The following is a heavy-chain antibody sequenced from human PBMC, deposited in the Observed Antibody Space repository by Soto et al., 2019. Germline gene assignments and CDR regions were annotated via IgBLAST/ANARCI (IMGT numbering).Heavy chain of an antibody. D-gene: IGHD2-8*01. Sequence: GGSLRLCCAASGFTFSSYDLSWVRQGPGKGLEWVSAISGSGGSTYYADSVKGRFTISRDNSKNTLYLQMNSLRAEDTAVYYCAKDDGNRAVLYWFDPWGQGTIVTVSS. CDR3: AKDDGNRAVLYWFDP. CDR1: GFTFSSYD. J-gene: IGHJ5*02. CDR2: ISGSGGST. V-gene: IGHV3-23*01.